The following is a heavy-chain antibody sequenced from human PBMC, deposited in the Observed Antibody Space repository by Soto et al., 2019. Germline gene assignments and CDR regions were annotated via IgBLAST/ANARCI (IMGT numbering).Heavy chain of an antibody. D-gene: IGHD2-2*01. CDR2: IYYSGST. J-gene: IGHJ4*02. V-gene: IGHV4-30-4*01. Sequence: NPSETLSLTCTVSGGSISSGDYYWSWIRQPPGKGLEWIGYIYYSGSTYYNPSLKSRVTISVGTSKNQFSLKLSSVTAADTAVYYCARYYCSSTSCYRTTNPFDYWGQGTLVTVSS. CDR3: ARYYCSSTSCYRTTNPFDY. CDR1: GGSISSGDYY.